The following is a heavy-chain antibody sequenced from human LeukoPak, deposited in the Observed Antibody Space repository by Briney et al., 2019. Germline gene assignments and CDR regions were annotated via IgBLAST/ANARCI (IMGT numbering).Heavy chain of an antibody. CDR1: GGSFSGYY. D-gene: IGHD3-10*01. J-gene: IGHJ4*02. CDR3: ARGVRGVIVY. V-gene: IGHV4-34*01. CDR2: INHSGST. Sequence: PSETLSLTCAVYGGSFSGYYWSWIRQPPGKGLEWIGEINHSGSTNYNPSLKSRVTISVDTSKNQFSLKLSSVTAADTAVYYCARGVRGVIVYWGQGTLVTVSS.